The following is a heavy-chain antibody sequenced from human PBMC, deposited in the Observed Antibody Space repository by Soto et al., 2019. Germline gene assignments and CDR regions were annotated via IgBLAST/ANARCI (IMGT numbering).Heavy chain of an antibody. V-gene: IGHV3-23*01. CDR2: ISGSGGST. CDR1: GFTFSSYA. CDR3: ARRTVGQFLELGFDP. J-gene: IGHJ5*02. D-gene: IGHD3-3*01. Sequence: EVQLLESGGGLVQPGGSLRLSCAASGFTFSSYAMSWVRQTPGKGLEWVSAISGSGGSTYYADSVKGRFTISRDNSKNTLYLQMNSLRAEDTAVYYCARRTVGQFLELGFDPWGQGTLVTVSS.